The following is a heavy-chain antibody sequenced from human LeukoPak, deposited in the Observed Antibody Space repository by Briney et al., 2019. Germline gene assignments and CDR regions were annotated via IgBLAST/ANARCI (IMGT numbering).Heavy chain of an antibody. CDR3: VTELIAAAGRMVDY. V-gene: IGHV1-8*03. J-gene: IGHJ4*02. CDR1: GYTFTSYD. D-gene: IGHD6-13*01. CDR2: MNPNSGNT. Sequence: GASVKVSCKASGYTFTSYDINWVRQATGQGLEWMGWMNPNSGNTGYAQKFQGRVTITRNTSISTAYMELSSLRSEDTAVYYCVTELIAAAGRMVDYWGQGTLVTVSS.